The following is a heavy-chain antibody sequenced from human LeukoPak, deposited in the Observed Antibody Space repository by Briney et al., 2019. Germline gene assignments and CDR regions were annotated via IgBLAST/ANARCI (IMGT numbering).Heavy chain of an antibody. D-gene: IGHD2-8*01. V-gene: IGHV4-34*01. J-gene: IGHJ4*02. CDR2: INHSGST. Sequence: PSETLSLTCTVSGGSISSYYWSWISQPPGKGLEWIGEINHSGSTNYNPSLKSRVTISVDTSKNQFSLRLSSVTAADTAVYYCASMVCASSSRFDYWGQGTLVTVSS. CDR1: GGSISSYY. CDR3: ASMVCASSSRFDY.